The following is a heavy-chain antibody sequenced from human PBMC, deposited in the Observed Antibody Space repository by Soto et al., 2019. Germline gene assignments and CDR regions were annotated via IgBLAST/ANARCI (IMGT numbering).Heavy chain of an antibody. V-gene: IGHV1-8*01. J-gene: IGHJ4*02. Sequence: QVQLVQSGPEVEKPGASVKVSCKASGYTFTSYDINWVRQATGQGLEWMGWMNPNCGNTGYAQKFQGRVTMTRNTSISTAYMELSSLRFEDTAVYYYARERSGYFDYWGQGTLVTVSS. CDR2: MNPNCGNT. D-gene: IGHD2-15*01. CDR1: GYTFTSYD. CDR3: ARERSGYFDY.